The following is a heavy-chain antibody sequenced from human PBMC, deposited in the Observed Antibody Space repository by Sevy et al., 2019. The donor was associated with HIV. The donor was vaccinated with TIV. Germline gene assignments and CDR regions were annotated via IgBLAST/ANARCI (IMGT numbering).Heavy chain of an antibody. J-gene: IGHJ3*02. D-gene: IGHD3-9*01. CDR3: AREVSYYDILTGYSPLGAFDI. V-gene: IGHV3-30-3*01. CDR1: GFTFSSYA. CDR2: ISYDGSNK. Sequence: GGSLRLSCAASGFTFSSYAMHWVRQAPGKGLEWVAVISYDGSNKYYADSVKGRFTISRDNSKNTLYLQMNSLRAEGTAVYYCAREVSYYDILTGYSPLGAFDIWGQGTMVTVSS.